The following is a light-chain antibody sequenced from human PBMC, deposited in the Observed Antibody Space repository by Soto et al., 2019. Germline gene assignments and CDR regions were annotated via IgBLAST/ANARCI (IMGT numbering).Light chain of an antibody. CDR1: SGHSTYA. Sequence: QLVLTQSPSASASLGASVKLTCTLSSGHSTYAIAWHQQQPEKGPRYLMRLNSDGSHTKGDGIPDRFSGSSSGAERYLTISCLQSEDEADYYCQTWDAGSVVFGGGTKLTVL. J-gene: IGLJ2*01. CDR3: QTWDAGSVV. CDR2: LNSDGSH. V-gene: IGLV4-69*01.